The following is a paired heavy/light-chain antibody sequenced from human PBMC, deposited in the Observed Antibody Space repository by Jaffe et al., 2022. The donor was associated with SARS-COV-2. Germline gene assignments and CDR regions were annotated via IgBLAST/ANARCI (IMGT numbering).Light chain of an antibody. J-gene: IGKJ2*01. CDR1: QNILHSPNNKNY. Sequence: DIVMTQSPDSLAVSLGERATINCKSSQNILHSPNNKNYLAWYQQKPGQAPKLLIYWASTRESGVPDRFSGSGSGTDFTLTISSLQAEDVAVYYCQQYYNAPHTFGQGTKLEIK. V-gene: IGKV4-1*01. CDR2: WAS. CDR3: QQYYNAPHT.
Heavy chain of an antibody. CDR1: GYTFSSYS. CDR2: IGAANGNT. Sequence: QVQLVQSGAEVKKPGASVKVSCRASGYTFSSYSLHWVRQAPGQRLEWMGKIGAANGNTIYSQKFKGRITITSDTSASTGYMELRSLTSEDTAVYYCAGRDLGGGDCYFLWGQGTLVTVSS. J-gene: IGHJ4*02. CDR3: AGRDLGGGDCYFL. V-gene: IGHV1-3*01. D-gene: IGHD2-21*02.